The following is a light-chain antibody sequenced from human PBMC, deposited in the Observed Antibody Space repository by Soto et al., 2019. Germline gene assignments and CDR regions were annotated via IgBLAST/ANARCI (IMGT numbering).Light chain of an antibody. Sequence: QSALTQPRSVSGSPGQSVSVSCTGTSSDIGGYHSVSWYQQHPGKAPKLMIYDVTMRPSGVPDRFSGSKSGNTASLTISGLQDEDEADYYYCSYAGRDTFKVFGGGTKLTVL. CDR3: CSYAGRDTFKV. CDR2: DVT. V-gene: IGLV2-11*01. CDR1: SSDIGGYHS. J-gene: IGLJ2*01.